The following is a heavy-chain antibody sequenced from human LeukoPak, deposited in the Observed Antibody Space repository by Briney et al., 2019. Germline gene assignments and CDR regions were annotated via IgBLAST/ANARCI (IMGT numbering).Heavy chain of an antibody. D-gene: IGHD3-22*01. CDR3: ARVAYYYDSSGYYDAFDI. V-gene: IGHV4-61*02. Sequence: SETLSLTCTDSGGSISSGSYYWSWIRQPAGKGLEWIGRIYTSGSTNYNPSLESRVTISVDTSKNQFSLKLSSVTAADTAVYYCARVAYYYDSSGYYDAFDIWGQGTMVTVSS. J-gene: IGHJ3*02. CDR2: IYTSGST. CDR1: GGSISSGSYY.